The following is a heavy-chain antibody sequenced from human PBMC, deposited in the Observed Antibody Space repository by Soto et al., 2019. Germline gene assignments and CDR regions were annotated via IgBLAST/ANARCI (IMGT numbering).Heavy chain of an antibody. V-gene: IGHV4-59*01. CDR3: ARSGAFFSCEGFYHYLKSF. J-gene: IGHJ3*01. Sequence: SNTLALTCTVPDDALSSYYRCWIGLPPGKGLEWIGYIYYSGSTNYNPSLKSRVTISVDTSKNQFSLKLSSVTAADTAVYYCARSGAFFSCEGFYHYLKSFCGQG. CDR1: DDALSSYY. D-gene: IGHD2-2*01. CDR2: IYYSGST.